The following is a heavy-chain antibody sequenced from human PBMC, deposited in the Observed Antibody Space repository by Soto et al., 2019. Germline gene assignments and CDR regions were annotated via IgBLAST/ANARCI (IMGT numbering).Heavy chain of an antibody. J-gene: IGHJ6*02. D-gene: IGHD2-2*01. CDR3: ARRPARSYGMDV. V-gene: IGHV4-39*01. CDR2: IYYIGNT. CDR1: DGSISSSSYY. Sequence: SGTLSLTCTVSDGSISSSSYYWGWIRQPPGKGLEWIGNIYYIGNTYYNPSLKSRVTISVDTSKNQFSLKLSSVTAADTAVYYCARRPARSYGMDVWGQGTTVTVSS.